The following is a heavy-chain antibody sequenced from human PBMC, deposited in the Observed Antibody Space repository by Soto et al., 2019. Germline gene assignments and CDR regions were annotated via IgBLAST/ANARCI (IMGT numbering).Heavy chain of an antibody. D-gene: IGHD6-6*01. CDR2: ISPSGDTT. CDR3: AILSADSRWSRFEY. Sequence: ASVKVSCKASGYASRNYFIHWVRQAPGQGLEWVGFISPSGDTTAYSQNFQGRVTMTRDTSTRTVYMELSSLRSEDTAVYYCAILSADSRWSRFEYWGQGTLVTVSS. V-gene: IGHV1-46*01. J-gene: IGHJ4*02. CDR1: GYASRNYF.